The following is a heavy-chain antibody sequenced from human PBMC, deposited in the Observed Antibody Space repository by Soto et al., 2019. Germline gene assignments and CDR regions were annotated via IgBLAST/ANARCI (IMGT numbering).Heavy chain of an antibody. D-gene: IGHD3-3*01. Sequence: GGSLRLSCAASGFTFSNYAMNWVRQAPGKGLEWVAVISHDGSNEDYADSVKGRFTISRDSSKSTLYVQMNSLRAEDTAVYYCARGFWSGYRAKMDVWGQGTTVTVYS. V-gene: IGHV3-30-3*01. CDR1: GFTFSNYA. CDR3: ARGFWSGYRAKMDV. CDR2: ISHDGSNE. J-gene: IGHJ6*02.